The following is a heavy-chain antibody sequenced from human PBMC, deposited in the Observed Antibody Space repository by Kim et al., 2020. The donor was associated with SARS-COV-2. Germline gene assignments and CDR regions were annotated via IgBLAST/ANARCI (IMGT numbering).Heavy chain of an antibody. CDR1: GYTFTSYG. CDR2: INVYNGHT. Sequence: ASVKVSCKASGYTFTSYGISWVRQAPGQGLEWMGGINVYNGHTNYAQHFQGRVNMTTDTSTSTAYMELRSLRSDDTAVYYCTRDGSVPGDFDYWGQGSLVTVSS. J-gene: IGHJ4*02. V-gene: IGHV1-18*01. CDR3: TRDGSVPGDFDY. D-gene: IGHD6-19*01.